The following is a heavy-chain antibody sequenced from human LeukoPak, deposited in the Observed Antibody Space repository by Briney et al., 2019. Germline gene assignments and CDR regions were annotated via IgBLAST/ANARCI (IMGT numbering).Heavy chain of an antibody. CDR2: ISSSGSTI. CDR1: GFTFSSYE. J-gene: IGHJ4*02. CDR3: VRDYGGSSPFDY. Sequence: GGSLRLSCAASGFTFSSYEMNWVRQAPGKGLEWVSYISSSGSTIYYADSVKGRFTISRDNAKNSLYLQMNSLRAEDTAVYYCVRDYGGSSPFDYWGQGTLVTVSS. D-gene: IGHD4-23*01. V-gene: IGHV3-48*03.